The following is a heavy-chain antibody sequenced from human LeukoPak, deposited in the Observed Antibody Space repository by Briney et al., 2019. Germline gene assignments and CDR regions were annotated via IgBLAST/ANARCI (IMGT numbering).Heavy chain of an antibody. CDR3: ARDRVIYADYLYYFDY. D-gene: IGHD4-17*01. CDR2: ISGSGGST. V-gene: IGHV3-23*01. CDR1: GFTFSSYA. Sequence: GGSLRLSCAASGFTFSSYAMSWVRQAPGKGLEWVSAISGSGGSTYYADSVKGRFTISRDNAKNTLYLQMSSLRAEDTAVYYCARDRVIYADYLYYFDYWGQGTLVTVSS. J-gene: IGHJ4*02.